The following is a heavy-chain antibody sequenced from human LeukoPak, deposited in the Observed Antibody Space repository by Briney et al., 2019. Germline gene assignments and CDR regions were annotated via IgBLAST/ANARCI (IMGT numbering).Heavy chain of an antibody. J-gene: IGHJ5*02. Sequence: SETLSLTCTVSGGSMSTSGYYWGWLRQPPGKGLEWIGNVYYSGSTYYNPSLKSRVTISVDMSKNLLSLKLNSVTAADTAVYYCVRRPYASGMFDPWGQGTLVTVSS. CDR1: GGSMSTSGYY. CDR3: VRRPYASGMFDP. CDR2: VYYSGST. V-gene: IGHV4-39*01. D-gene: IGHD3-10*01.